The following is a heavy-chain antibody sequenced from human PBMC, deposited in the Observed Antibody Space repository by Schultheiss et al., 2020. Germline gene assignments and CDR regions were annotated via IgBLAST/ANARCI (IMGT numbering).Heavy chain of an antibody. D-gene: IGHD6-13*01. CDR2: ISSSGSTI. CDR1: GFTFSDYY. J-gene: IGHJ6*03. CDR3: ARGNWYFFFSYYYYYMDV. Sequence: GGSLRLSCAASGFTFSDYYMSWIRQAPGKGLEWVSYISSSGSTIYYADSVKGRFTISRDNAKNSLYLQMNSLRAEDTAVYYCARGNWYFFFSYYYYYMDVWGKGTTVTVSS. V-gene: IGHV3-11*01.